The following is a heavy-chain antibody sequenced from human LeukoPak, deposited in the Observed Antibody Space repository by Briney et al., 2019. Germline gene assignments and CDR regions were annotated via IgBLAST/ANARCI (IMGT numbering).Heavy chain of an antibody. CDR1: GGSFSGYY. D-gene: IGHD1-7*01. CDR2: INHSGST. Sequence: SETLSLTCAVCGGSFSGYYWSWIRQPPGKGLEWIGEINHSGSTNYNPSLKSRVTISVDTSKNQFSLKLSSVTAADTAVYYCARKYNWNYNWFDPWGQGTLVTVSS. V-gene: IGHV4-34*01. J-gene: IGHJ5*02. CDR3: ARKYNWNYNWFDP.